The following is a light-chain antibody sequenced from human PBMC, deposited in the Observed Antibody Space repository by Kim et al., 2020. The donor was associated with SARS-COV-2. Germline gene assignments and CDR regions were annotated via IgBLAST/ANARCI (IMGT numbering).Light chain of an antibody. CDR3: QQSLNWSFI. CDR1: QSISGY. Sequence: EIVLTQSPATLSLSPGERATLSCRASQSISGYLAWYQQKPGQAPRLLMYYVSNRATGIPARFSGSGSGADYTLTINSLEPEDFAVYYCQQSLNWSFIFGPGTKVDIK. J-gene: IGKJ3*01. V-gene: IGKV3-11*01. CDR2: YVS.